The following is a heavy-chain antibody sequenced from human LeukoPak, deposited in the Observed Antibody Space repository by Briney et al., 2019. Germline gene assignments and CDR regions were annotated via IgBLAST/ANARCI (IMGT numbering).Heavy chain of an antibody. J-gene: IGHJ3*02. CDR2: ISRSSSYI. CDR1: GFTFSDYY. CDR3: ARERPWELSPSAFDI. D-gene: IGHD1-26*01. V-gene: IGHV3-21*01. Sequence: PGGSLRLSCAASGFTFSDYYMNWVPQAPGKGLEWVSSISRSSSYIYYADSVKGRFTISRDNAKNSLYLQMNSLRAEDTAVYYCARERPWELSPSAFDIWGQGTMVTVSS.